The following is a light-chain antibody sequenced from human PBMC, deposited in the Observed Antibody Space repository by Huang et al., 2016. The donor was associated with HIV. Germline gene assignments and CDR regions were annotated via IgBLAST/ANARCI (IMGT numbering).Light chain of an antibody. CDR2: DAS. V-gene: IGKV3-11*01. CDR3: HQRSDWPRT. J-gene: IGKJ1*01. Sequence: EIVLTQSPATLSLSPGERATLSCRAIQSVSKSLAWYQQKPGQTPKRLIYDASNRAAGIPARFSGSGSGTDFTLTISRLEPEDFALYYCHQRSDWPRTFGQGTKVEIK. CDR1: QSVSKS.